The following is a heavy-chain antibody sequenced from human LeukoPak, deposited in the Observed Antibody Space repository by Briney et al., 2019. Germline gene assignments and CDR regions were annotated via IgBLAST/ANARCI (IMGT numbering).Heavy chain of an antibody. Sequence: GGSLRLSCAAPGITFSNYNMNWVRQAPGKGLEWISSITSSSSYTFYADSVKGRFTISRDNAKNSLYLQMNSLRAEDTAVYYCAREDRGMYNWNYKDYWGQGTLVTVSS. D-gene: IGHD1-7*01. CDR3: AREDRGMYNWNYKDY. CDR2: ITSSSSYT. J-gene: IGHJ4*02. V-gene: IGHV3-21*01. CDR1: GITFSNYN.